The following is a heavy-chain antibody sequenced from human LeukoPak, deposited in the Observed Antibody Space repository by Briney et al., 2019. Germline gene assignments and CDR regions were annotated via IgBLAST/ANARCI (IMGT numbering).Heavy chain of an antibody. CDR2: ICDSVNT. CDR3: ARHVPYYDSDFPAWGMDV. D-gene: IGHD3-16*01. V-gene: IGHV4-59*08. J-gene: IGHJ6*02. Sequence: SETLSLTCAVSGGSISTYYWSWIRQPPGKGLEWIGYICDSVNTKYNPSLKSRVTISVDTSKNQLSLKLSSVTAADTAVYYCARHVPYYDSDFPAWGMDVWGQGTTVTVSS. CDR1: GGSISTYY.